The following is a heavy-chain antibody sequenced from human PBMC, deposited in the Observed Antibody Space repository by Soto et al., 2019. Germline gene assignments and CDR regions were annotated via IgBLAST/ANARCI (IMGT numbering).Heavy chain of an antibody. Sequence: QVQLVESGGGVVQPGRSLRLSCAASGFTFSSYAMHWVRQAPGKGLEWVAVISYDGSNKYYADSVKGRFTISRDNSKNTLYLQMNSLRAEDTAVYYCARDLVAEMATIFYYFDYWGQGTLVTVSS. CDR1: GFTFSSYA. V-gene: IGHV3-30-3*01. CDR3: ARDLVAEMATIFYYFDY. J-gene: IGHJ4*02. CDR2: ISYDGSNK. D-gene: IGHD5-12*01.